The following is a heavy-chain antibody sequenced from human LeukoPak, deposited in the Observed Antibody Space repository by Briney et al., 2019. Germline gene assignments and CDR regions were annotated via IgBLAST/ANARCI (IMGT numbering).Heavy chain of an antibody. CDR1: GFSISNGYY. CDR2: LYHSDSA. J-gene: IGHJ6*03. V-gene: IGHV4-38-2*01. Sequence: SETLSLTCAVSGFSISNGYYWVWIRQPPGRVLEWIGSLYHSDSAYYNTSLRSRVSMSVDTSKNQFSLTLSFVTAADTAVYYCARQHDSYYYYFIDVWGSGTTVTVSS. CDR3: ARQHDSYYYYFIDV.